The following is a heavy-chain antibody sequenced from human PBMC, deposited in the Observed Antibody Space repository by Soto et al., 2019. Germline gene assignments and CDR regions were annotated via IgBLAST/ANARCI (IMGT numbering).Heavy chain of an antibody. CDR1: GFTFSSYG. V-gene: IGHV3-30*18. CDR3: AKDWYYYDSSLKSDY. CDR2: ISYDGSNK. Sequence: PGWSLRLSCAASGFTFSSYGMHWVRQAPGKGLEWVAVISYDGSNKYYADSVKGRFTISRDNSKNTLYLQMNSLRAEDTAVYYWAKDWYYYDSSLKSDYWGQGTLVT. D-gene: IGHD3-22*01. J-gene: IGHJ4*02.